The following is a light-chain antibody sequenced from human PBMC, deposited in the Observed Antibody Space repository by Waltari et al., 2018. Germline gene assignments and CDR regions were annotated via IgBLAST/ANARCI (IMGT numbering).Light chain of an antibody. CDR3: QSYTSSAV. CDR2: EDD. V-gene: IGLV6-57*04. CDR1: GGSIVNNY. Sequence: NFLLTQLHSVSESPGTTVIISCTRSGGSIVNNYVQWYQHRPGSAPSIVIYEDDQRPSGVPDRFSGSIDSSSNSASLTISGLKTEDEADYYCQSYTSSAVFGGGTKLTV. J-gene: IGLJ3*02.